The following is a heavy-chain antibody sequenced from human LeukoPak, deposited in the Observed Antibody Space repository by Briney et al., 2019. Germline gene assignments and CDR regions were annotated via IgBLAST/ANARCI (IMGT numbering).Heavy chain of an antibody. CDR2: IYPDDSDT. D-gene: IGHD3-16*01. CDR1: GYSFTSYW. J-gene: IGHJ6*02. V-gene: IGHV5-51*01. Sequence: GESLKISCKGSGYSFTSYWIGWVRQMPGKGLEWMGIIYPDDSDTRYSPSFQGQVTISADKSISTAYLQWSSLKASDTAMYYCARLLPAGEYYYYGMDVWGQGTTVTVSS. CDR3: ARLLPAGEYYYYGMDV.